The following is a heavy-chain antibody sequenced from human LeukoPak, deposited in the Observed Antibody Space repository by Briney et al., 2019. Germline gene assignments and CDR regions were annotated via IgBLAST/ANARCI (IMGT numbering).Heavy chain of an antibody. J-gene: IGHJ5*02. CDR2: IIPIFGTA. D-gene: IGHD2-2*01. V-gene: IGHV1-69*05. Sequence: SVKVSCKASGGTFSSYAISWVRQAPGQGLEWMGGIIPIFGTANYAQKFQGRVTITTDESTSTAYMELSSLRSEDTAVYYYARSLTVPAAPWWFDPWGQGTLVTVSS. CDR1: GGTFSSYA. CDR3: ARSLTVPAAPWWFDP.